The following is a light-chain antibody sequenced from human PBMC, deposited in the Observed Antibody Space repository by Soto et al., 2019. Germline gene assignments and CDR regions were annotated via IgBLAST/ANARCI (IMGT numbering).Light chain of an antibody. CDR3: QCYDSSTPVV. CDR2: EDD. V-gene: IGLV6-57*04. Sequence: NFMLTQPHSVSESPGKTVTISCTRSSGNIGSNYVQWYQQRPGSAPTTLIYEDDQRPSGVPDRFSGSIDRSSNSASLTISGLKTEDEADYYCQCYDSSTPVVFGGGTKVTVL. CDR1: SGNIGSNY. J-gene: IGLJ2*01.